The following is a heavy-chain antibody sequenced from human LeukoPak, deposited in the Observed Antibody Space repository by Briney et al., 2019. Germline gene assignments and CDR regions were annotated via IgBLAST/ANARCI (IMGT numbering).Heavy chain of an antibody. CDR3: ASIDVGYSSSWFLRTPIDY. CDR2: INHSGST. J-gene: IGHJ4*02. V-gene: IGHV4-34*01. CDR1: GGSFSGYY. Sequence: SETLSLTCAVYGGSFSGYYWSWIRQPPGKGLEWIGEINHSGSTNYNPSLKSRVTISVHTSKNQFSLKLSSVTAADTAVYYCASIDVGYSSSWFLRTPIDYWGQGTLVTVSS. D-gene: IGHD6-13*01.